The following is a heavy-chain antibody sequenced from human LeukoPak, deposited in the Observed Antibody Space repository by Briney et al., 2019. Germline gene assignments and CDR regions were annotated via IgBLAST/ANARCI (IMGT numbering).Heavy chain of an antibody. J-gene: IGHJ4*02. CDR3: ARDKDSGGATGSILDY. Sequence: GGSLRLSCAASGFTFSNYWMSWVCQAPGKGLEWVATIKQDGSDKYYVDSVKGRFTISRDNAKNSLYLQMNSLRAEDTAVYYCARDKDSGGATGSILDYWGQGTLVTVSS. CDR2: IKQDGSDK. CDR1: GFTFSNYW. V-gene: IGHV3-7*03. D-gene: IGHD1-26*01.